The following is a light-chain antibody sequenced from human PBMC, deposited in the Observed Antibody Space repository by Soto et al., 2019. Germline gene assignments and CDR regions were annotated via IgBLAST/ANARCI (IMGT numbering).Light chain of an antibody. CDR3: SSYTSKSSLI. V-gene: IGLV2-14*01. CDR2: EVR. J-gene: IGLJ2*01. CDR1: MRDVGAYNL. Sequence: QSALTQPASVSGSPGQSITISCAGTMRDVGAYNLVSWYQQHPGRAPQLIIYEVRNRPSGISFRFSGSKSGNTASLTIAGLQAEDEADYYCSSYTSKSSLIFGGGTQLTVL.